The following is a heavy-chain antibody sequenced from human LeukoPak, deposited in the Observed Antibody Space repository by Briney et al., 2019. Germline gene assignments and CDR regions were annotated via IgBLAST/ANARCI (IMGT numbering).Heavy chain of an antibody. V-gene: IGHV3-74*01. CDR3: ARGYYDSSGLVRY. Sequence: GGSLRLSCAATGFTFGSYWMHWVRQAPGKGLVWVSRISSDGSTTSYADSVKGRFTISRDNAKNTLYLQMNSLRAEDTAVYYCARGYYDSSGLVRYWGQGTLVTVSS. CDR2: ISSDGSTT. J-gene: IGHJ4*02. CDR1: GFTFGSYW. D-gene: IGHD3-22*01.